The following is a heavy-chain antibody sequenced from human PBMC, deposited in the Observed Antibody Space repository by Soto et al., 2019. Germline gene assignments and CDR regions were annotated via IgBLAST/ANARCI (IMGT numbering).Heavy chain of an antibody. CDR3: AKDRGCGGDCLTNWFDP. J-gene: IGHJ5*02. CDR1: GFTFSSYA. D-gene: IGHD2-21*01. Sequence: PGGSLRLSCAASGFTFSSYAMSWVRQAPGKGLEWVSAISGSGGSTYYADSVKGRFTISRDNSKNTLYLQMNSLRAEDTAVYYCAKDRGCGGDCLTNWFDPWGQGTLVTGSS. CDR2: ISGSGGST. V-gene: IGHV3-23*01.